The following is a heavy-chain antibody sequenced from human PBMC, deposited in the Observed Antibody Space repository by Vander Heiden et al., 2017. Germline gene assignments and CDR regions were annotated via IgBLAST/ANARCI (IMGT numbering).Heavy chain of an antibody. CDR1: GFTFSDYY. CDR3: ATYSSSWYAFDY. Sequence: VQLVESGGGLVKPGGSLRLSCAASGFTFSDYYRSWIRQAPGKGLEWVAYISSSSSYTNYADSVKGRFTISRDNAKNSLYLQMNSLRAEDTAVYYCATYSSSWYAFDYWGQGTLVTVSS. D-gene: IGHD6-13*01. J-gene: IGHJ4*02. V-gene: IGHV3-11*06. CDR2: ISSSSSYT.